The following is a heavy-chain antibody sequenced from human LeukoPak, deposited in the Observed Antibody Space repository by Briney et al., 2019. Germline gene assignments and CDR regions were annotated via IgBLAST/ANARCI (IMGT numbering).Heavy chain of an antibody. CDR3: ARVDNSYGPSGGVDY. D-gene: IGHD5-18*01. Sequence: PSETLSLTCTVSGGSISSYYWSWIRQPPGKGLEWIGYIYYSGSTYYNPSLKSRVTISVDTSKNQFSLKLSSVTAADTAVYYCARVDNSYGPSGGVDYWGQGTLVTVSS. V-gene: IGHV4-59*08. J-gene: IGHJ4*02. CDR1: GGSISSYY. CDR2: IYYSGST.